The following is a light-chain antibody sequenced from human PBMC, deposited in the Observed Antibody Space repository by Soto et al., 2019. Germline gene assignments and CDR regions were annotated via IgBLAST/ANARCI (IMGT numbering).Light chain of an antibody. CDR3: SSYTDTNTYV. CDR2: EAT. J-gene: IGLJ1*01. Sequence: QSALTQPASVSGSPGQSITISCTGTSSDVENYNLISWYQHHPGKVPKLVIFEATKRPSGVSTRFSGSKSGNTASLTISGLQAEDEADYYCSSYTDTNTYVFGSGTKVTVL. V-gene: IGLV2-23*01. CDR1: SSDVENYNL.